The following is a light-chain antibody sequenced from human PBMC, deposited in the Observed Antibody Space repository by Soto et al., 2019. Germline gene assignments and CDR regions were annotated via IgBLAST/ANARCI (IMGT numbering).Light chain of an antibody. Sequence: QSALTQPASVSGSPGQSITIPCTGTSSDVGGYNYVSWYQQHPGKAPKLMIYEVSNRPSGVSNRFSGSKSGNTASLTISGLLAEDEADYYCSSYTSSSTRVFGTGTKLTVL. CDR3: SSYTSSSTRV. J-gene: IGLJ1*01. CDR1: SSDVGGYNY. V-gene: IGLV2-14*01. CDR2: EVS.